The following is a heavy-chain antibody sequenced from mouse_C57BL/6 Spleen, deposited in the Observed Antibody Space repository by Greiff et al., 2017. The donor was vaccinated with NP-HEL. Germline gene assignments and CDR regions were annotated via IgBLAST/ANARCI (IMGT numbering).Heavy chain of an antibody. J-gene: IGHJ1*03. D-gene: IGHD1-1*01. V-gene: IGHV1-69*01. Sequence: QVQLQQSGAELVMPGASVKLSCKASGYTFTSYWMHWVKQRPGQGLEWIGEIDPSDSYTNYNQKFKGKSTLTVDKSSSTAYMQLSSLTSEDSAVYYCARSPYYYGSSWYFDVWGTGTTVTVSS. CDR2: IDPSDSYT. CDR3: ARSPYYYGSSWYFDV. CDR1: GYTFTSYW.